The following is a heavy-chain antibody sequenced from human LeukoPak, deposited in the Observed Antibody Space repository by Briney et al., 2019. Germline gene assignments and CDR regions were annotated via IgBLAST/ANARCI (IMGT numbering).Heavy chain of an antibody. CDR2: INHSGST. V-gene: IGHV4-34*01. CDR1: GGSFSGYY. D-gene: IGHD3-22*01. J-gene: IGHJ4*02. Sequence: PSETLSLTCAVYGGSFSGYYWSWIRQPPGKGLEWIGEINHSGSTNYNPSLKSRVTISVDTSKNQFSLKLSSVTAADTAVYYCAIAPSYYYDSSGYYCDFDYWGQGTLVTVSS. CDR3: AIAPSYYYDSSGYYCDFDY.